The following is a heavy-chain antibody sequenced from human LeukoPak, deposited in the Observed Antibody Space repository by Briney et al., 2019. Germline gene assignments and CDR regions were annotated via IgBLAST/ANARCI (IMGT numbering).Heavy chain of an antibody. D-gene: IGHD3-10*01. Sequence: SQTLSLTCAISGDSVSSHSAACNWIRQSPSIDLDWLGRTYYRYKWYNDYAASVKSRITINPDTSKNQFSLQLNSVTPEDTAVYYCARDSGSMVRGFDCWGQGTLVTVSS. CDR1: GDSVSSHSAA. J-gene: IGHJ4*02. CDR2: TYYRYKWYN. CDR3: ARDSGSMVRGFDC. V-gene: IGHV6-1*01.